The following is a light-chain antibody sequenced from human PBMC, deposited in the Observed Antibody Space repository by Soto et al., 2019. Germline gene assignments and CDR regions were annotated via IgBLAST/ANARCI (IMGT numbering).Light chain of an antibody. CDR2: GAS. Sequence: EIVMTQSPATLSVSPGERATLSCRASQSVGSHLAWYQQRPGQAPRLLIYGASYRATGIPARFSGSGSGTDFTLIISSLQSEDFATYYCQQYNSYPTFGGGTKVEIK. J-gene: IGKJ4*01. CDR1: QSVGSH. CDR3: QQYNSYPT. V-gene: IGKV3-15*01.